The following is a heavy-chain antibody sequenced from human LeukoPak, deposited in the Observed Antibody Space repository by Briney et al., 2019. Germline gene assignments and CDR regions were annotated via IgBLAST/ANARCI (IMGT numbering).Heavy chain of an antibody. V-gene: IGHV4-59*12. J-gene: IGHJ4*02. D-gene: IGHD3-9*01. Sequence: SETLSLTCTVSGGSISSYYWSWIRQPPGKGLEWIGYIYYSGGTNYNPSLKSRVTISVDTSKNQLSLKLSSVTAADTAVYYCARVDRYYDILTGYYNDGGYYFDYWGQGTLVTVSS. CDR3: ARVDRYYDILTGYYNDGGYYFDY. CDR2: IYYSGGT. CDR1: GGSISSYY.